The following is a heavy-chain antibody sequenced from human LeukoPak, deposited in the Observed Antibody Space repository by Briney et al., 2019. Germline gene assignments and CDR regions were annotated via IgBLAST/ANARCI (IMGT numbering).Heavy chain of an antibody. CDR2: ISGSGGST. V-gene: IGHV3-23*01. Sequence: GGSLRLSCAASGFTFSSYAMNWVRQAPGKGLEWVSTISGSGGSTYYADSVKGRFTISRDNSKNTLYLQMNSLRAEDTAVYYCAKGGDYYGSGSYSQFDYWGQGTLVTVSS. J-gene: IGHJ4*02. CDR1: GFTFSSYA. CDR3: AKGGDYYGSGSYSQFDY. D-gene: IGHD3-10*01.